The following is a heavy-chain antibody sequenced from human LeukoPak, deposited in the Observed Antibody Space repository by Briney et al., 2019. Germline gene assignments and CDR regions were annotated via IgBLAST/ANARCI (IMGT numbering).Heavy chain of an antibody. CDR3: AKVAKYYYGPETYYFFEQ. D-gene: IGHD3-10*01. V-gene: IGHV3-7*01. Sequence: GESLRLSCAASGFSFSTYWMSWVRRAPGKGLEWVAKINQDGTEKYYVDPVKGRFTVSRDYAKNSLYLQMNSLRVEDTAVYYCAKVAKYYYGPETYYFFEQWGQGTPVTASS. CDR2: INQDGTEK. CDR1: GFSFSTYW. J-gene: IGHJ4*02.